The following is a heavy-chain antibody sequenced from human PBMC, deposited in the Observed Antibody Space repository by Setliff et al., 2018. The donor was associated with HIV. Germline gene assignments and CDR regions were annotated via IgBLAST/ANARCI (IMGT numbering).Heavy chain of an antibody. CDR1: GYSISSGSY. CDR2: IYYSGST. D-gene: IGHD3-22*01. V-gene: IGHV4-38-2*01. Sequence: SETLSLTCAVSGYSISSGSYWGWIRQPPGKGLEWIGSIYYSGSTYYNPSLKSRVTISVDTSKNQFSLKLSSVTAADTAVYYCARHASRDGYNFDYWGQGTLVTVSS. CDR3: ARHASRDGYNFDY. J-gene: IGHJ4*02.